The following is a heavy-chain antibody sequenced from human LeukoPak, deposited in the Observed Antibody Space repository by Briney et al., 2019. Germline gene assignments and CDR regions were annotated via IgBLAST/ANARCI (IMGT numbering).Heavy chain of an antibody. J-gene: IGHJ4*02. CDR3: ARTRPSGSADY. Sequence: PSETLSLTCTVSGGSISSSSYYWGWIRQPPGKGLEWIGSIYYSGSTNYNPSLKSRVTISVDTSKNQFSLKLSSVTAADTAVYYCARTRPSGSADYWGQGTLVTVSS. CDR1: GGSISSSSYY. V-gene: IGHV4-39*07. CDR2: IYYSGST. D-gene: IGHD3-10*01.